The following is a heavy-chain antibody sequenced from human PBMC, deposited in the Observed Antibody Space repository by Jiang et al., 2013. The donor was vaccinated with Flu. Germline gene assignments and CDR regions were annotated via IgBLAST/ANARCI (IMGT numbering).Heavy chain of an antibody. V-gene: IGHV3-48*03. Sequence: LSCAASGFTFSSYEMNWVRQAPGKGLEWVSYISSSGSTIYYADSVKGRFTISRDNAKNSLYLQMNSLRAEDTAVYYCAREGDGYNSDYWGQGTLVTVSS. J-gene: IGHJ4*02. CDR2: ISSSGSTI. D-gene: IGHD5-24*01. CDR1: GFTFSSYE. CDR3: AREGDGYNSDY.